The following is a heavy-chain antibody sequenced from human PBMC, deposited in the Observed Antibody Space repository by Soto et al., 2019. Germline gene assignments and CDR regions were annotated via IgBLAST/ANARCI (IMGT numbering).Heavy chain of an antibody. D-gene: IGHD3-22*01. Sequence: EVQLLESGGGLVQPGGSLRLSCEASGFTFSNYAMTWVRQAPGKGLEWVSALSDSGGTPYYADSVKGRFTISRDNSKNTLYLQMNSLRAEDTAVYFCAKKKDYYDSSGYQYYFDFWGQGTLVTVSS. CDR1: GFTFSNYA. J-gene: IGHJ4*02. V-gene: IGHV3-23*01. CDR3: AKKKDYYDSSGYQYYFDF. CDR2: LSDSGGTP.